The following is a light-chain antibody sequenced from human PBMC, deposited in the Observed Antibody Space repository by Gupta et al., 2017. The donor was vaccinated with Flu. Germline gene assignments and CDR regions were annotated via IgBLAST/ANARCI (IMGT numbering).Light chain of an antibody. V-gene: IGKV3-20*01. CDR1: QSISASY. CDR2: GAS. J-gene: IGKJ1*01. Sequence: EIVLTQSPGTLSLSPGERATLSCRASQSISASYLAWYQQKPGQAPRLLIYGASNRATGIPDRFSCSESGTDFTLTIRRLEPEDFAVYYCQQDAGSQWTFGQGTKVEIK. CDR3: QQDAGSQWT.